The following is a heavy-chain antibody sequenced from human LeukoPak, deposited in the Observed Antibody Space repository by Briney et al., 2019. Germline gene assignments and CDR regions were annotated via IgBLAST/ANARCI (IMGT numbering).Heavy chain of an antibody. D-gene: IGHD4-17*01. Sequence: SETLSLTCTVSGGSISSYYWSWIRQPPGKGLEWIGYIYYSGSTNYNPSLESRVTISVDTSKNQFSLKLSSVTAADTAVYYCASFVIYGDYGFDYWGQGTLVTVSS. J-gene: IGHJ4*02. V-gene: IGHV4-59*01. CDR3: ASFVIYGDYGFDY. CDR1: GGSISSYY. CDR2: IYYSGST.